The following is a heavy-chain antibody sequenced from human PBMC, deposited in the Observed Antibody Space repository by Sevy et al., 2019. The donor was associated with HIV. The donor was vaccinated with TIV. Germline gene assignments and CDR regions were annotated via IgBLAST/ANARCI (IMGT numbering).Heavy chain of an antibody. CDR2: ISTYNTMR. Sequence: ASVNVSCKASGYTFTTYGITWVRQAPGQGLEWMGWISTYNTMRNSAQKLQDRVTMTTDTSTVTAYMELRSLTSDDTAVYYCARSTQVAGRNNWFDPWGQGTLVTVSS. V-gene: IGHV1-18*01. CDR3: ARSTQVAGRNNWFDP. CDR1: GYTFTTYG. J-gene: IGHJ5*02. D-gene: IGHD6-19*01.